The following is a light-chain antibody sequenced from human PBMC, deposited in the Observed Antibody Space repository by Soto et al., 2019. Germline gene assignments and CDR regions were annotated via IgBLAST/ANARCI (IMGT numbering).Light chain of an antibody. V-gene: IGKV1-9*01. CDR3: QQLSSYPRT. CDR1: QGISSY. Sequence: DIQLTQSPSFLSASVGDRVTITCRASQGISSYLAWYQQEPGKAPKLLVYAASTLQSGVPSRFSGSGSGTEFTLTIRRLQPEDFATYYCQQLSSYPRTFGQGTKVEIK. CDR2: AAS. J-gene: IGKJ1*01.